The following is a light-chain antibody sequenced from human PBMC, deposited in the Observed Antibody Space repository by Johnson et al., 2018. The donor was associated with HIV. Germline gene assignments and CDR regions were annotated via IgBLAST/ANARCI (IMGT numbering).Light chain of an antibody. CDR3: GTWDNSLSAHFV. CDR1: SSNIGNNY. Sequence: QSVLTQPPSVSAAPGQKVTISCSGSSSNIGNNYVSWYQQLPRAAPKLLIYENSKRPSGIPDRFSGSKSGTSATLDITGLQTGDEADYYCGTWDNSLSAHFVLGSGTKITVL. CDR2: ENS. V-gene: IGLV1-51*02. J-gene: IGLJ1*01.